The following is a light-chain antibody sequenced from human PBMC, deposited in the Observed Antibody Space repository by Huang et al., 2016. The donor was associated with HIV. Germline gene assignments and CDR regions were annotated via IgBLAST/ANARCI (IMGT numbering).Light chain of an antibody. V-gene: IGKV1-27*01. J-gene: IGKJ2*01. CDR3: QKYNSAPYT. CDR2: AAS. CDR1: QDIRTY. Sequence: DIHMTQSPSSLSSSVGDRVTITCRASQDIRTYLAWDQQKPGTDPKLLISAASTLQSGVPSRFSGSGSGTDFTLTIVSLQPEDVATYYCQKYNSAPYTFGQGTKLEIK.